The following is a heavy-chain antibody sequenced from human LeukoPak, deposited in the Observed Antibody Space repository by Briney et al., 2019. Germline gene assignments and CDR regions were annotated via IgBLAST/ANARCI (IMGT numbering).Heavy chain of an antibody. J-gene: IGHJ4*02. Sequence: QPGGSLRLSCAASGFTFSSYAMSWVRQSPGKGLEWVSVISGGGGSTYYADSVKGRFTISRDNSKNTLYLQMNSLRADDTAVYYCAKFYDISTGYSDHWGQGTLATVSS. D-gene: IGHD3-9*01. CDR2: ISGGGGST. CDR3: AKFYDISTGYSDH. CDR1: GFTFSSYA. V-gene: IGHV3-23*01.